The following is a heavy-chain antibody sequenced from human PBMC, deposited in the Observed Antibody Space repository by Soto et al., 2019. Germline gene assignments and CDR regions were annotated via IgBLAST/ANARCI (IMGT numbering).Heavy chain of an antibody. CDR2: ISWNSGSI. J-gene: IGHJ4*02. CDR1: GFTFSSYA. Sequence: PGGSLRLSCAASGFTFSSYAMHWVRQAPGKGLEWVSGISWNSGSIGYADSAKGRFTISRDNAKNSLYLQMNSLRAEDTALYYCAKGYGDYYFDYWGQGTLVTVSS. D-gene: IGHD4-17*01. CDR3: AKGYGDYYFDY. V-gene: IGHV3-9*01.